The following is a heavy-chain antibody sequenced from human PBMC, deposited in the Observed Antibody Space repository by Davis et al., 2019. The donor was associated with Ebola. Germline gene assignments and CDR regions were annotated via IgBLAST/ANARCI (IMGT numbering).Heavy chain of an antibody. CDR1: GASVSGHY. CDR2: VSGSGRT. Sequence: PGGSLRLSCTVSGASVSGHYWNWFRQPPGKGLEWIGFVSGSGRTSYNPSLKSRVTISADTSKNQFSLNLSSVTAADTAVYFCARFGEGAYWGQGALVTVSS. CDR3: ARFGEGAY. D-gene: IGHD2-21*01. V-gene: IGHV4-59*02. J-gene: IGHJ4*02.